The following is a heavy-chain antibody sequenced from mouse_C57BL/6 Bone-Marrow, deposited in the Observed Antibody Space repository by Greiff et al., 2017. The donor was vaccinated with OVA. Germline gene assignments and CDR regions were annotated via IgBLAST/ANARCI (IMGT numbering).Heavy chain of an antibody. CDR3: AIWYYYGSIYLDY. D-gene: IGHD1-1*01. CDR1: GYTFTDHT. CDR2: IYPRDGST. Sequence: VQVVESDAELVKPGASVKISCKVSGYTFTDHTIHWMKQRPEQGLEWIGYIYPRDGSTKYNEKFKGKATLTADKSSSTAYMQLNSLTSEDSAVYFCAIWYYYGSIYLDYWGQGTTLTVSS. V-gene: IGHV1-78*01. J-gene: IGHJ2*01.